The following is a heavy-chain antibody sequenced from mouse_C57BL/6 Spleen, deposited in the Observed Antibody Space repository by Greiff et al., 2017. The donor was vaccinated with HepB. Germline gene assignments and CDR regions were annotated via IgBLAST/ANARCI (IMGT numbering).Heavy chain of an antibody. V-gene: IGHV2-9-1*01. Sequence: VQVVESGPGLVAPSQSLSITCTVSGFSLTSYAISWVRQPPGKGLEWLGVIWAGGGTNYNSALKSRLSISKDNSKSQVFLKMNSLQTDDTARYYCASPSLYYYGSSYEYAMDYWGQGTSVTVSS. CDR3: ASPSLYYYGSSYEYAMDY. J-gene: IGHJ4*01. CDR1: GFSLTSYA. CDR2: IWAGGGT. D-gene: IGHD1-1*01.